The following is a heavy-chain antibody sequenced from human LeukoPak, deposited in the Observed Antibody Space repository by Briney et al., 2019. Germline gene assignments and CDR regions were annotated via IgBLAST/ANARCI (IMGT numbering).Heavy chain of an antibody. CDR3: AKADDSSGYYGHFDY. CDR1: GFTFSSYA. D-gene: IGHD3-22*01. Sequence: GGSLRLSCAASGFTFSSYAMGWVRQAPGKGLEWVSAISGSGGSTYYADSVKGRFTISRDNSKNTLYLQMNSLRAEDTAVYYCAKADDSSGYYGHFDYWGQGTLVTVSS. J-gene: IGHJ4*02. V-gene: IGHV3-23*01. CDR2: ISGSGGST.